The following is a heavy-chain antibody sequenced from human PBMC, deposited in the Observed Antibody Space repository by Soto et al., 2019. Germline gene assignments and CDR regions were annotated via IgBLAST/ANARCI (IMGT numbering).Heavy chain of an antibody. CDR3: AXXXXXDPPDY. J-gene: IGHJ4*02. Sequence: QVQLVQSGAEVKEPGSSVKVSCKASGGTFSXYAIXXXRXAXXQGLEWMGGIIPIFGTANYAQKFQGRVTITADESTSTAYMELSSLRSEXTAXYYCAXXXXXDPPDYWGQGTLVTVSS. CDR1: GGTFSXYA. CDR2: IIPIFGTA. V-gene: IGHV1-69*01.